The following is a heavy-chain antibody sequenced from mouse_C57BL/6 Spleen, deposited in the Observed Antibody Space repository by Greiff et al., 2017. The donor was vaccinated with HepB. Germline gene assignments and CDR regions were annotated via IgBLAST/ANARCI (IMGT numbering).Heavy chain of an antibody. V-gene: IGHV1-22*01. CDR3: ARGGSSGLPWFAY. Sequence: SGPELVKPGASVKMSCKASGYTFTDYNMHWVKQSHGKSLEWIGYINPNNGGTSYNQKFKGKATLTVNKSSSTAYMELRSLTSEDSAVYYCARGGSSGLPWFAYWGQGTLVTVSA. D-gene: IGHD3-2*02. CDR1: GYTFTDYN. CDR2: INPNNGGT. J-gene: IGHJ3*01.